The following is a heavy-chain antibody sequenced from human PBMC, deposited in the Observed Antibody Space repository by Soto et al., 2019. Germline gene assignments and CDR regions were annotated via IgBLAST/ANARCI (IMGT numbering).Heavy chain of an antibody. V-gene: IGHV1-3*01. J-gene: IGHJ6*02. CDR3: ARELATTGYYYYGMDV. CDR1: GYTFTSYA. CDR2: INAGNGNT. D-gene: IGHD4-17*01. Sequence: ASVKVSCKASGYTFTSYAMHWVRQAPGQRLEWMGWINAGNGNTKYSQKFQGRVTITRDTSASTAYMELSSLRSEDTAVYYCARELATTGYYYYGMDVWCQGTTVTVSS.